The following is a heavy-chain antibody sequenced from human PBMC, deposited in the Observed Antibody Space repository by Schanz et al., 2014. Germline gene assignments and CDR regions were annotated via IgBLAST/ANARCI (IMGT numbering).Heavy chain of an antibody. D-gene: IGHD3-3*01. V-gene: IGHV3-7*01. Sequence: VQLVESGGGLVKPGGSLRLSCAASGFTFSSYCINWVRQAPGKGLEWVANIKQDGSEKYYVDSVKGRFTISRDNAKNSQYLQMNSLAAEDTAVYYCARGVRIDYWGQGTLXTVSS. CDR2: IKQDGSEK. CDR3: ARGVRIDY. J-gene: IGHJ4*02. CDR1: GFTFSSYC.